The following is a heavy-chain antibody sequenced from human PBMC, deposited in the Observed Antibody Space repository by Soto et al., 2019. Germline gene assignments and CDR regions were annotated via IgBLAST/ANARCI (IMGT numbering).Heavy chain of an antibody. CDR1: GFTSLDYY. J-gene: IGHJ3*02. D-gene: IGHD2-2*02. V-gene: IGHV3-11*01. Sequence: GXLRLSCAGSGFTSLDYYRSWIRQAPGKGLEWVSYISRSGNTMYYGDYVKGRFTISRDNAENSVFLQMISLRAEDTAVYYCVREGRSSTSCNTGCAFDIWGQGTMVTVSS. CDR2: ISRSGNTM. CDR3: VREGRSSTSCNTGCAFDI.